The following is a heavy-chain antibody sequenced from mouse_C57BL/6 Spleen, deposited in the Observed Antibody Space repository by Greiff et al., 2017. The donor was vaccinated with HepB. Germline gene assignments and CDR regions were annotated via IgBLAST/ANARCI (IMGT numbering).Heavy chain of an antibody. CDR2: FDPEDGET. D-gene: IGHD1-1*01. V-gene: IGHV14-2*01. CDR1: GSNFKAYH. J-gene: IGHJ2*01. Sequence: EVHLVESGAELVKPGASVKLSCTASGSNFKAYHMHWVKQRIEQGLEWIGRFDPEDGETKYAPKFQGKATITADTSSNTAYLQLSSLTSEDTAVYYCARKGSQYYFDYWGQGTTLTVSS. CDR3: ARKGSQYYFDY.